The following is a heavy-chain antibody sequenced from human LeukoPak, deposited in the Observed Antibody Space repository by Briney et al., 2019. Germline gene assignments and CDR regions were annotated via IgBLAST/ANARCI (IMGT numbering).Heavy chain of an antibody. CDR1: GFTFDDYA. CDR2: ISWNSGSI. V-gene: IGHV3-9*01. CDR3: ATSLAPGY. J-gene: IGHJ4*02. Sequence: GRSLRLSCAASGFTFDDYAKHWVRHAPGKGLEWVSGISWNSGSIGYADSVKGRFTSSRDNAKNSLYLQMNSLRAEDTALYYCATSLAPGYWGQGTPVTVSS. D-gene: IGHD5-12*01.